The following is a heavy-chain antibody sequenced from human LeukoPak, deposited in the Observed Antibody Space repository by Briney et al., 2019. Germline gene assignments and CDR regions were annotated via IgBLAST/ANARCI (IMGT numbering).Heavy chain of an antibody. CDR2: ISYDGSNK. CDR3: AKVPYGSGSYPDY. V-gene: IGHV3-30*18. CDR1: EFTFGRYS. J-gene: IGHJ4*02. Sequence: PGGSLRLSCAASEFTFGRYSMNWVRQAPGKGLEWVAVISYDGSNKYYADSVKGRFTISRDNSKNTLYLQMNSLRAEDTAVYYCAKVPYGSGSYPDYWGQGTLVTVSS. D-gene: IGHD3-10*01.